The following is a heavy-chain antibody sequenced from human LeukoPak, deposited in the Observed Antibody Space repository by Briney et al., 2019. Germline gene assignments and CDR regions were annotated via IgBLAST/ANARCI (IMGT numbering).Heavy chain of an antibody. V-gene: IGHV3-74*01. CDR3: GRGCGAIRSPADN. CDR1: GFTLSNYW. Sequence: PGGSLRLSCAASGFTLSNYWLHWVRQAPGEGLVWVSQISPDGNITPYADSVKGRFTISRDNSKNTLYLQMNALKAEDTSVYFWGRGCGAIRSPADNWGRGPLATVSS. D-gene: IGHD2-21*01. J-gene: IGHJ3*02. CDR2: ISPDGNIT.